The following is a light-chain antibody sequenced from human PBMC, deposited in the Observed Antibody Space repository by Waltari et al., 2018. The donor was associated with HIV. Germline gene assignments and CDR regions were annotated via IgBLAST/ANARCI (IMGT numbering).Light chain of an antibody. J-gene: IGLJ1*01. CDR1: HITAV. V-gene: IGLV2-23*02. CDR3: CLFPGYDPPYV. Sequence: ARAQPAAVSGSPGQSVTIFCEVIHITAVTWYQQYPGKAPRVILFAVDRRVSGISSRFSGYRSGDNAYLKISDLQTEDEADYFCCLFPGYDPPYVFGTGTSVSV. CDR2: AVD.